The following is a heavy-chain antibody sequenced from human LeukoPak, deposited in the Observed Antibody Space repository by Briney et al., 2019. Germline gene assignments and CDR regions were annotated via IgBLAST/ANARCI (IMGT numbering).Heavy chain of an antibody. CDR1: GGSISCRSYF. CDR3: VREAKYNWNDLDYFEY. J-gene: IGHJ4*02. CDR2: IYYKGNT. D-gene: IGHD1-1*01. Sequence: SETLSLTCTVSGGSISCRSYFWGWIRQPPGKGLEWIGSIYYKGNTYFNPSLKSRVTISEDTSTNQFSLKLNSLTAADTAVYYCVREAKYNWNDLDYFEYWGQGTLVTVPS. V-gene: IGHV4-39*07.